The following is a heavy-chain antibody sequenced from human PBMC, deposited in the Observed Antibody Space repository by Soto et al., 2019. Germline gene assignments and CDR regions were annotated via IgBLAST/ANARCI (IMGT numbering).Heavy chain of an antibody. D-gene: IGHD6-19*01. V-gene: IGHV3-64*01. CDR3: SGLPY. CDR2: ISSNGGST. CDR1: GFTFSSYA. Sequence: GGSLRLSCAASGFTFSSYAMHWVRQAPGKGLEYVSRISSNGGSTNYANSVKGRFTISRDNAKNTLYLQMNSLRAEDTGVYYCSGLPYWGQGTLVTVSS. J-gene: IGHJ4*02.